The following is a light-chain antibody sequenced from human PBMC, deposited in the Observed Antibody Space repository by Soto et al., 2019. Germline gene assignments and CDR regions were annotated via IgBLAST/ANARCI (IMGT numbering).Light chain of an antibody. J-gene: IGKJ1*01. CDR3: QQYYSTPWP. Sequence: DIVMTQSPDSLAVSLGESATINCKSSQSVLYSSNNKNYLAWYQQKPGQPPKLLIYWASARESGVPDRFSGSGSGTDFTLTISSLQAEDVAVYYCQQYYSTPWPFXQGTKVDIK. CDR1: QSVLYSSNNKNY. CDR2: WAS. V-gene: IGKV4-1*01.